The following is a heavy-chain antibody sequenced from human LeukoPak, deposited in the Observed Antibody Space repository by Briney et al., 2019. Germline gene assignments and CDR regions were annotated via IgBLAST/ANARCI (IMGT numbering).Heavy chain of an antibody. CDR1: GGSISSYY. CDR2: IYYSGST. V-gene: IGHV4-59*01. J-gene: IGHJ6*03. Sequence: PSETLSLTCTVSGGSISSYYWSWIRQPPGKGLEWIGYIYYSGSTNYNPSLKSRVTIPVDTSKNQFSLKLSSVTAADTAVYYCARIYITGTTLWSSYYYYYMDVWGKGTTVTVSS. D-gene: IGHD1-7*01. CDR3: ARIYITGTTLWSSYYYYYMDV.